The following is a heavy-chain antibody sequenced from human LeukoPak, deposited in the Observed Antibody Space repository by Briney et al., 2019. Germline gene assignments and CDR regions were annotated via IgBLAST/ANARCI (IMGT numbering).Heavy chain of an antibody. V-gene: IGHV4-34*01. Sequence: PSETLSLTCAVCGGSFSGYYWSWIRQPPGKGLEWIGEINHSGSTNYNPSLKSQVTISVDTSKNQFSLKLSSVTAADTAVYYCARGGVYSSSWYPEWGQGTLVTVSS. D-gene: IGHD6-13*01. CDR3: ARGGVYSSSWYPE. CDR1: GGSFSGYY. CDR2: INHSGST. J-gene: IGHJ4*02.